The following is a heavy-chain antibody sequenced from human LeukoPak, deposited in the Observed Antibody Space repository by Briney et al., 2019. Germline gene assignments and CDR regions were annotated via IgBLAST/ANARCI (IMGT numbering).Heavy chain of an antibody. Sequence: PGGSLRLSCVASGITFNIYGMHWVRQAPGQGLEWVAVISHDGQHQYYADSVKGRFTISRDDSTKPVYLQMNSLRAEDTAVYYCAKNPGDVLWFGELSPLFDYWGQGTLVTVSS. V-gene: IGHV3-30*18. CDR1: GITFNIYG. J-gene: IGHJ4*02. CDR2: ISHDGQHQ. D-gene: IGHD3-10*01. CDR3: AKNPGDVLWFGELSPLFDY.